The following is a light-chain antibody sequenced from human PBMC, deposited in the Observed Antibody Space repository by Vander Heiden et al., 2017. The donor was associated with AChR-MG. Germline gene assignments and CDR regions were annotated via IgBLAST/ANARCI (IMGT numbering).Light chain of an antibody. Sequence: DIPMTPSPPSLSASVGDREHITCLASQSISSYLNCYQQKPGRAPNLLIFAASSFQSGVPSRFSGSGSGTDFTLTISSLQPEDFATYYCQQSYSTPPVTFGQGTRLEIK. V-gene: IGKV1-39*01. J-gene: IGKJ5*01. CDR2: AAS. CDR3: QQSYSTPPVT. CDR1: QSISSY.